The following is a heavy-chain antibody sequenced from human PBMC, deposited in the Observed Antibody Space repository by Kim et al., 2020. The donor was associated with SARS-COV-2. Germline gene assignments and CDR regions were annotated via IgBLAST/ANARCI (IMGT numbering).Heavy chain of an antibody. CDR3: AREGRHCSGTACYLFDY. V-gene: IGHV3-64*02. J-gene: IGHJ4*02. CDR1: GFIFDTYA. Sequence: GGSLRLSCAASGFIFDTYAMHWVRQTPGRRLEYVSAINSNGADPYYADSVKGRFIISRDNSKNTMYLQMGSLRAEDMAVYYCAREGRHCSGTACYLFDYWGQGTLVTVSS. CDR2: INSNGADP. D-gene: IGHD2-2*01.